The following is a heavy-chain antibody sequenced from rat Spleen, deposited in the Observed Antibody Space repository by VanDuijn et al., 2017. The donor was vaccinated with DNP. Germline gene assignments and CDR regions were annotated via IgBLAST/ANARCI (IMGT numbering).Heavy chain of an antibody. CDR1: GFNFNDYW. Sequence: EVKLVESGGGLVQPGRSLKLSCAASGFNFNDYWMGWVRQAPGKGLEWIGQINKDSSTITYIPSLKDKFTISRDNDQNTLYLQMSKLGCEDTAIYYCARGPNYGGYADYFDYWGQGVMVTVSS. D-gene: IGHD1-11*01. V-gene: IGHV4-2*01. J-gene: IGHJ2*01. CDR2: INKDSSTI. CDR3: ARGPNYGGYADYFDY.